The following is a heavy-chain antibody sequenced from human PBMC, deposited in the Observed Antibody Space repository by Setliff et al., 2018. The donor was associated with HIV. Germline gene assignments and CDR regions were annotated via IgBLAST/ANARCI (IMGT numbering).Heavy chain of an antibody. V-gene: IGHV1-69*05. D-gene: IGHD2-15*01. CDR2: IIPIFGTA. CDR1: GGTFSSYA. Sequence: RASVKVSCKASGGTFSSYAISWVRQAPGQGLEWMGGIIPIFGTANYAQKFPGRVTSTTDESTSTAYMELSSLRSEDTAVYYCARYHCSGGSCYFPYFDYWGQGTLVTVSS. CDR3: ARYHCSGGSCYFPYFDY. J-gene: IGHJ4*02.